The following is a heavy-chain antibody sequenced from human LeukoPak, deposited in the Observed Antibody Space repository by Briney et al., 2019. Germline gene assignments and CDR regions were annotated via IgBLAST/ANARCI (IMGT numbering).Heavy chain of an antibody. CDR2: ISSSSSYI. CDR1: GFTFSSYS. CDR3: ARASKPYYYDSSGYYFDY. Sequence: GRSLRLSCSASGFTFSSYSMNWVRQAPGKGLEWVSSISSSSSYIYYADSVKGRFTISRDNAKNSLYLQMNSLRAEDTAVYYCARASKPYYYDSSGYYFDYWGQGTLVTVSS. D-gene: IGHD3-22*01. J-gene: IGHJ4*02. V-gene: IGHV3-21*01.